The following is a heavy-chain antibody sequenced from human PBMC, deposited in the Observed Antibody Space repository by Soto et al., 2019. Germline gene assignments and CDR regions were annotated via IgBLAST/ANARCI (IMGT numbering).Heavy chain of an antibody. D-gene: IGHD2-21*02. J-gene: IGHJ6*02. Sequence: SVKVSCKSSGGTFSSYAISWVRQAPGQGLEWMGGIIPIFGTANYAQKFQGRVTITADKSTSTAYMELSSLRSEDTAVYYCARDLFKVVVTASLYYYYYGMDVWGQGTTVTVSS. CDR2: IIPIFGTA. V-gene: IGHV1-69*06. CDR1: GGTFSSYA. CDR3: ARDLFKVVVTASLYYYYYGMDV.